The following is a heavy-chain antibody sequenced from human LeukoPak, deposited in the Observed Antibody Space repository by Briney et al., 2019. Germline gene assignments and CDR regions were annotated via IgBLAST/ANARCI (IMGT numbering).Heavy chain of an antibody. J-gene: IGHJ6*02. Sequence: GGSLRLSCAASGFTFSSYSMSWVRQAPGKGLEWVSSISSSSSYIYYADSVKGRFTISRDNAKNTLYLQMNSLRAEDTAVYYCARDYFSSASLGSGIDVWGQGTTVTVSS. V-gene: IGHV3-21*01. CDR3: ARDYFSSASLGSGIDV. CDR2: ISSSSSYI. CDR1: GFTFSSYS. D-gene: IGHD6-6*01.